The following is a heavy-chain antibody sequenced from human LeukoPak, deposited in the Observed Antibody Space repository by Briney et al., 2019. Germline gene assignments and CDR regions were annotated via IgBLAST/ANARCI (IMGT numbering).Heavy chain of an antibody. CDR1: GGSISSGDYY. CDR2: IYYSGSS. Sequence: PSQTLSLTCTVSGGSISSGDYYWTWLRQPPGKGLEWIGYIYYSGSSYYNPSLKSRLIISVDMSKNQFSLKLSSVTAADTAVYYCARGLGSSWYGDWGQGTLVTVSS. J-gene: IGHJ4*02. CDR3: ARGLGSSWYGD. V-gene: IGHV4-30-4*01. D-gene: IGHD6-13*01.